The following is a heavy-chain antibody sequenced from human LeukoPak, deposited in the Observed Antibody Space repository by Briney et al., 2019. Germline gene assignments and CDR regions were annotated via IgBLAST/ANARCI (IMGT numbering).Heavy chain of an antibody. D-gene: IGHD3-9*01. J-gene: IGHJ4*02. CDR3: ARGRYFDWLLGFDY. CDR2: ISVYTGNT. Sequence: ASVKVSCKASGYTFTSYRIIWVLQAPGQGLEWMGWISVYTGNTNYTQKLQGRVTMTTDTSTSTAYMELRSLRSDDTAVYYCARGRYFDWLLGFDYWGQGTLVTVSS. V-gene: IGHV1-18*01. CDR1: GYTFTSYR.